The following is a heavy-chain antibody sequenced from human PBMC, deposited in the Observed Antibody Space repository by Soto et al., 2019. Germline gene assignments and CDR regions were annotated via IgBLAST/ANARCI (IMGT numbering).Heavy chain of an antibody. CDR3: ARGVGEYDYVWGSYRSSPFDY. J-gene: IGHJ4*02. CDR1: GGSISSGGYS. Sequence: SETLSLTCAVSGGSISSGGYSWSWIRQPPGKGLEWIGYIYHSGSTYYNPSLKSRVTISVDRSKNQFSLKLSSVTAADTAVYYCARGVGEYDYVWGSYRSSPFDYWGQGTLVTVSS. V-gene: IGHV4-30-2*01. D-gene: IGHD3-16*02. CDR2: IYHSGST.